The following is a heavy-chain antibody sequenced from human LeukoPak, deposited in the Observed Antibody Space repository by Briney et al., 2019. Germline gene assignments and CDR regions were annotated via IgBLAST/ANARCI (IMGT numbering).Heavy chain of an antibody. D-gene: IGHD2-21*02. Sequence: SETLSLTCTVSGGSISSYYWSWIRQPAGKGLEWIGRIYSSGSTNYNPSLKSRVTISVDTSKNQFSLKLSSVTAADTAVYYCARGGYCGGDCYFYYWGQGTLVTVSS. J-gene: IGHJ4*02. CDR1: GGSISSYY. CDR3: ARGGYCGGDCYFYY. CDR2: IYSSGST. V-gene: IGHV4-4*07.